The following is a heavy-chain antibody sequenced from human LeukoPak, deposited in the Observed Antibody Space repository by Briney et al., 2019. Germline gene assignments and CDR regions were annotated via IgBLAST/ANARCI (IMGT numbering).Heavy chain of an antibody. CDR3: ATGNRYYFDY. J-gene: IGHJ4*02. CDR2: IYHSGST. CDR1: GGSISSGGYY. V-gene: IGHV4-30-2*01. Sequence: PSQTLSLTCTVSGGSISSGGYYWSCIRQPPGKGLEWIGYIYHSGSTYYNPSLKSRVTISVDRSKNQFSLKLSSVTAADTAVYYCATGNRYYFDYWGQGTLVTVSS. D-gene: IGHD1-14*01.